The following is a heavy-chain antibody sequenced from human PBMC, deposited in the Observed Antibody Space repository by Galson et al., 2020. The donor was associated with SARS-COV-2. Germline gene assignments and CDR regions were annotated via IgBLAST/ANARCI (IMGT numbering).Heavy chain of an antibody. D-gene: IGHD5-12*01. V-gene: IGHV4-59*01. CDR3: ARGYSGYPGWVRLDP. CDR1: GGSIGGYY. J-gene: IGHJ5*02. CDR2: FFYTGVT. Sequence: SETLSLTCTVSGGSIGGYYWTWVRQSPGKGLEWIGYFFYTGVTRYNPSLKSRVTISLNASKNQFSLKVTSVIAADTAVYFCARGYSGYPGWVRLDPWGQGTLVIVSS.